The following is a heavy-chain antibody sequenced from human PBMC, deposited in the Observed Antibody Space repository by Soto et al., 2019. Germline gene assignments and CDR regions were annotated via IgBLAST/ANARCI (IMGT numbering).Heavy chain of an antibody. CDR3: ARGSAVFASLFDP. D-gene: IGHD3-10*01. V-gene: IGHV4-59*01. CDR1: GGSISSYY. J-gene: IGHJ5*02. CDR2: IYYSGST. Sequence: LSLTCTVSGGSISSYYWSWIRQPPGKGLEWIGYIYYSGSTNYNPSLKSRVTISVDTSKNQFSLKLSSVTAADTAVYYCARGSAVFASLFDPWGQGTLVTVSS.